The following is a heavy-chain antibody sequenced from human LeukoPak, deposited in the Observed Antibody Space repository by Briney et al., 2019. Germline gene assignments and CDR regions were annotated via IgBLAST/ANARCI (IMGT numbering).Heavy chain of an antibody. CDR3: ARGSAFYDSTGYLSYYFDY. D-gene: IGHD3-22*01. J-gene: IGHJ4*02. V-gene: IGHV1-69*05. CDR1: GGTFSSYA. Sequence: VASVKVSCKASGGTFSSYAISRVRQAPGQGLEWMGGIIPIFGTANYAQKFQGRVTITTDESTSTAYMELSSLRSEDTAVYYCARGSAFYDSTGYLSYYFDYWGQGTLVTVSS. CDR2: IIPIFGTA.